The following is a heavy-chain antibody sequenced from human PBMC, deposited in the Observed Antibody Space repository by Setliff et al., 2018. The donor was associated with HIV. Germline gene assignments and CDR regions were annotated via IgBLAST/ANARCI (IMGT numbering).Heavy chain of an antibody. CDR3: ARDTCDTPSCYAGPRFVY. D-gene: IGHD2-2*01. CDR2: INSDGSDT. J-gene: IGHJ4*02. V-gene: IGHV3-74*01. CDR1: GFTFTDYI. Sequence: GGSLRLSCAGSGFTFTDYIMHWVRQVPGKGLVWVSRINSDGSDTRYADSVQGRFTVSRDDSKSAIYLQMNSLRVEDTAVYYCARDTCDTPSCYAGPRFVYWGQGNLVTVSS.